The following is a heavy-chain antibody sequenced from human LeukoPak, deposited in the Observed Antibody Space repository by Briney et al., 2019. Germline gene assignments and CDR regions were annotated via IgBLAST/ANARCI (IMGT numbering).Heavy chain of an antibody. CDR3: ARSCSSTSCYDY. CDR2: IYHSGST. V-gene: IGHV4-30-2*01. Sequence: PSQTLSLTCTVSGGSISSGGYYWSWIRQPPGKGLEWIGYIYHSGSTYYNPSLKSRVTISVDRSKNQFSPKLSSVTAADTAVYYCARSCSSTSCYDYWGQGTLVTVSS. D-gene: IGHD2-2*01. CDR1: GGSISSGGYY. J-gene: IGHJ4*02.